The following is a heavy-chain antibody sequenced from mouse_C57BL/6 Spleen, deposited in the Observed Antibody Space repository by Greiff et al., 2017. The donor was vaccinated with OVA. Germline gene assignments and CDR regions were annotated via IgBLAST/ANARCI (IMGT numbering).Heavy chain of an antibody. D-gene: IGHD2-4*01. V-gene: IGHV1-69*01. CDR2: IDPSDSYT. CDR1: GYTFTSYW. CDR3: ARRYYDSGGCDV. J-gene: IGHJ1*03. Sequence: VQLQQPGAELVMPGASVKLSCKASGYTFTSYWMHWVKQRPGQGLEWIGEIDPSDSYTNYNQKFKGKSTLTVDKSSSTAYMQLSSLTSEDSAVYYCARRYYDSGGCDVWGTGTTVTVSS.